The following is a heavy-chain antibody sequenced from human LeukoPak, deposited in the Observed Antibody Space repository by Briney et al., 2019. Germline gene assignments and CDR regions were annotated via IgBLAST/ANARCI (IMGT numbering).Heavy chain of an antibody. CDR2: IKQDGSEK. CDR1: GFTFSSYW. Sequence: GGSLRLSCAASGFTFSSYWMSWVRQAPGKGLEWVANIKQDGSEKYYVDSVKGRFTISRDNAKNSLYLQMNSLRAEDTAVYYCAREAYYDSSGYPNGRVGYYYYYYMDVWGKGTTVTVSS. CDR3: AREAYYDSSGYPNGRVGYYYYYYMDV. J-gene: IGHJ6*03. D-gene: IGHD3-22*01. V-gene: IGHV3-7*01.